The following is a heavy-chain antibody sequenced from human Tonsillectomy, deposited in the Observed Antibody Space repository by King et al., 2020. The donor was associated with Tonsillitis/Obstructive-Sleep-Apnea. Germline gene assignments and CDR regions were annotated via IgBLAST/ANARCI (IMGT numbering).Heavy chain of an antibody. CDR1: RFTFSSYW. Sequence: VQLVESGGGLVQPGGSLRLSCGASRFTFSSYWMHWVRQVPGKGLVWVSRINSDGSNTSYEDSVKGRFTISRDNAENTLYLQMNSLRAEDTAVYYCARGSSDWYGIDYWGQGTLVTVSS. J-gene: IGHJ4*02. CDR3: ARGSSDWYGIDY. V-gene: IGHV3-74*01. D-gene: IGHD6-19*01. CDR2: INSDGSNT.